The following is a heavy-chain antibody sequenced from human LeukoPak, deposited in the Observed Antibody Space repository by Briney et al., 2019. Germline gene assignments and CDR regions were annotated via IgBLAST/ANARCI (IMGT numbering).Heavy chain of an antibody. CDR1: GFTFSNYA. J-gene: IGHJ4*02. D-gene: IGHD2-2*01. Sequence: PGGSLRLSCAASGFTFSNYAMRWVRQAPGKGLEWVSAISGSGGSTYYADSVKGRFTISRDNSKNTLYLQMNSLRAEDTAVYYCAHDIVVVPAAIPLGDYWGQGTLVTVSS. CDR2: ISGSGGST. V-gene: IGHV3-23*01. CDR3: AHDIVVVPAAIPLGDY.